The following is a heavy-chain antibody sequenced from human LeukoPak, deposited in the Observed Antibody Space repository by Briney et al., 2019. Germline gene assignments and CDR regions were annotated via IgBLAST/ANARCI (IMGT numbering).Heavy chain of an antibody. D-gene: IGHD4-17*01. V-gene: IGHV3-74*01. CDR3: TRYLSYGDYGDLGY. J-gene: IGHJ4*02. CDR1: GFTFSSYW. CDR2: INSDGTST. Sequence: GRSLRLSCAASGFTFSSYWIHWVRHAPGKGLVWVSRINSDGTSTSYADSVKGRFTISRDNAKNTLYLQMNSLRAEDTAVYYCTRYLSYGDYGDLGYWGQGTLVTVSS.